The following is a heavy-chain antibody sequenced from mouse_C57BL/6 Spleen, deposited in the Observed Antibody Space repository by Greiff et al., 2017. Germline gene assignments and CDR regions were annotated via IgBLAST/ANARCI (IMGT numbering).Heavy chain of an antibody. D-gene: IGHD1-1*01. V-gene: IGHV5-4*01. CDR3: ARHYSSSYWFAY. CDR1: GFTFSSYA. J-gene: IGHJ3*01. Sequence: EVQVVESGGGLVKPGGSLKLSCAASGFTFSSYAMSWVRQTPEKRLEWVATISDGGSYTYYPDNVKGRFTISRDNAKNNLYLQMSHLKSEDTAMYYCARHYSSSYWFAYWGPGTLVTVSA. CDR2: ISDGGSYT.